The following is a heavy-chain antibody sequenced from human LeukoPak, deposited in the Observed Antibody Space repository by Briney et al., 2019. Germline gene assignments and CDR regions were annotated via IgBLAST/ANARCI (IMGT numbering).Heavy chain of an antibody. CDR2: IYPGDSDT. J-gene: IGHJ4*02. Sequence: GESLKISGKGSGYSFISYWIGWVRQMPGKGLEWMGIIYPGDSDTRYSPSFQGQVSISVDKSINTAYVQWSSLKASDTAMYYCARLPYSSGWYRTLDYWGQGTLVTVSS. CDR3: ARLPYSSGWYRTLDY. D-gene: IGHD6-19*01. V-gene: IGHV5-51*01. CDR1: GYSFISYW.